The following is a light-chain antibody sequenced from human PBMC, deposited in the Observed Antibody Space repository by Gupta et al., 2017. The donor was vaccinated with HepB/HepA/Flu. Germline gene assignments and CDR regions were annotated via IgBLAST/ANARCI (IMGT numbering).Light chain of an antibody. CDR3: MQALQTPLIT. J-gene: IGKJ5*01. CDR1: QSLLHSNGYNY. CDR2: LAS. Sequence: DIVMTQSPLSLPVTPGEPASISCRSSQSLLHSNGYNYLDWYLQKPGQSPQLLIYLASNRASGVPDRCTGSGSGTDFTLKISRVEAEDVGVYYCMQALQTPLITFGQGTRLEIK. V-gene: IGKV2-28*01.